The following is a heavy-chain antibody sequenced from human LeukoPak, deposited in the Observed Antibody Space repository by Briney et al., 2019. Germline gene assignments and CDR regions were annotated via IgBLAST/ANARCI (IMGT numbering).Heavy chain of an antibody. D-gene: IGHD3-10*01. CDR3: ARDHGLLSLDY. V-gene: IGHV3-64*01. Sequence: GGSLRLSCAASGFTFSNYAMQWVRQAPGKGLEYVSTISSDGRSTNYENSVEGRFTISRDNSKNTVYLQMGSLRAEDMAVYYCARDHGLLSLDYWGQGTLVTVSS. J-gene: IGHJ4*02. CDR2: ISSDGRST. CDR1: GFTFSNYA.